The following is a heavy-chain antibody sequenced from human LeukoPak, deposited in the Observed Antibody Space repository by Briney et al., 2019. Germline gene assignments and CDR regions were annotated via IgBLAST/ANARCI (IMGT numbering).Heavy chain of an antibody. Sequence: SQTLSLTCGISGDSVSSNNGAWNWIRQSPSRGLEWLGRTYYRSKWYNDYAGSMKGRIIISPDTSKNQFSLQLNSVTPEDTAVYYCARRVGTSGWYTFDYWGQGTLVTVSS. J-gene: IGHJ4*02. V-gene: IGHV6-1*01. CDR3: ARRVGTSGWYTFDY. CDR1: GDSVSSNNGA. D-gene: IGHD6-19*01. CDR2: TYYRSKWYN.